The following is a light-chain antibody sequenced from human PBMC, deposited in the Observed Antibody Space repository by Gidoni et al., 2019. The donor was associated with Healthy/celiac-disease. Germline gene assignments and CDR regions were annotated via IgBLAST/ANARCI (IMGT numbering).Light chain of an antibody. CDR2: KAS. J-gene: IGKJ4*01. CDR1: QSISSS. Sequence: DIQMTQSPSTLSASVGDRVTITCRASQSISSSLAWYQQKPGKAPKLLIYKASSLESGVPSRFSGSGSGTEFTLTISSLQPDDFATYYCQQYNSYPTFGGGTKVEIK. V-gene: IGKV1-5*03. CDR3: QQYNSYPT.